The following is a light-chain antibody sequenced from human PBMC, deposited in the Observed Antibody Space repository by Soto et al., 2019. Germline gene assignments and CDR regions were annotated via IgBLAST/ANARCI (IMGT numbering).Light chain of an antibody. CDR1: NSDVGGYKY. J-gene: IGLJ3*02. CDR3: SSYTGSSTLHWV. Sequence: QSALTQPASVSGSPGQSITISCTGTNSDVGGYKYVSWYQQHPGKAPKLMIYEVTNRPSGVSNRFSGSKSGDTASLTISGLRAEDEADYYCSSYTGSSTLHWVFGGGTKLTVL. CDR2: EVT. V-gene: IGLV2-14*01.